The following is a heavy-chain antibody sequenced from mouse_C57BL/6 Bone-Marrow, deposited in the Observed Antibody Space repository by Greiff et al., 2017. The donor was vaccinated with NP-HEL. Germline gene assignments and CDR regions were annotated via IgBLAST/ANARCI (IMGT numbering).Heavy chain of an antibody. J-gene: IGHJ2*01. CDR3: AREGGYYVNICYCVY. CDR1: GYTFTSYG. D-gene: IGHD2-1*01. CDR2: IYPRSGNT. V-gene: IGHV1-81*01. Sequence: QVQLQQSGAELARPGASVKLSCKASGYTFTSYGISWVKQRTGQGLEWIGEIYPRSGNTYYNEKFKGKATLTADKSSRPASMELRLLTSEDSAVYFCAREGGYYVNICYCVYWGQGTTLTVSS.